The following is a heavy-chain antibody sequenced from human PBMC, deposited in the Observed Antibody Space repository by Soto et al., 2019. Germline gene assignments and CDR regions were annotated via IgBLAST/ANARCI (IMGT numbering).Heavy chain of an antibody. V-gene: IGHV1-3*01. J-gene: IGHJ4*02. CDR1: GYTFTTYV. CDR2: INAGNGDT. D-gene: IGHD1-26*01. Sequence: QVQLVQSGAEVKKPGASVKVSCKASGYTFTTYVMHWVRQAPGQRLEWMGWINAGNGDTKYSQKFQGRVTITRDTSASTVYMDVSSPRSEDTAVYYCAREKYGSAFDYWGQGTLVTVSS. CDR3: AREKYGSAFDY.